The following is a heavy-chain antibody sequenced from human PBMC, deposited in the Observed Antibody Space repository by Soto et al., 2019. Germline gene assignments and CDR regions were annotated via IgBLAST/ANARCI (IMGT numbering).Heavy chain of an antibody. V-gene: IGHV3-15*07. D-gene: IGHD3-3*01. Sequence: GGSLRLSCAASGFTFSSYSMNWVRQAPGKGLEWVGRIKSKTDGGTTDYAAPVKGRFTISRDDSKNTLYLQMNSLKTEDTAVYYCTTGYDFWSGYSPSIDAFDIWGQGTMVTVSS. CDR2: IKSKTDGGTT. J-gene: IGHJ3*02. CDR1: GFTFSSYS. CDR3: TTGYDFWSGYSPSIDAFDI.